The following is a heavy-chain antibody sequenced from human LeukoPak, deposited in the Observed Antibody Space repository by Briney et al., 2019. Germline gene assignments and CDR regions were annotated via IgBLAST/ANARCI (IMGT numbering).Heavy chain of an antibody. Sequence: KPSETLSLTCTVSGYSISSGYYWGWIRQPPGKGLEWIGSIYHSGSTIYNPSLNSRVTMSVDTSKNQFSLKLSSVTAADTAIYSCARGSLDSSGQYFLDYWGQGTLVTVSS. J-gene: IGHJ4*02. CDR3: ARGSLDSSGQYFLDY. V-gene: IGHV4-38-2*02. D-gene: IGHD3-22*01. CDR2: IYHSGST. CDR1: GYSISSGYY.